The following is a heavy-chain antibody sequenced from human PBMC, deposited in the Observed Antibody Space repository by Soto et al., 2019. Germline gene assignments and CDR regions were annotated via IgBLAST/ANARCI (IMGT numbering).Heavy chain of an antibody. CDR3: ARGRAPILEPQAPTDY. CDR1: GYTFTSYY. Sequence: GASVKVSCKASGYTFTSYYMHWVRQAPGQGLEWMGIINPSGGSTSYAQKFQGRVTMTRDTSTSTVYMELSSLRSEDTAVYYCARGRAPILEPQAPTDYWGQGTLVTVS. J-gene: IGHJ4*02. CDR2: INPSGGST. V-gene: IGHV1-46*01. D-gene: IGHD1-1*01.